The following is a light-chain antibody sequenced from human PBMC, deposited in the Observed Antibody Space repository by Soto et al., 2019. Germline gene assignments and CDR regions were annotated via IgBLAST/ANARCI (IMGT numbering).Light chain of an antibody. V-gene: IGKV3-11*01. J-gene: IGKJ5*01. Sequence: EVVLTQSPATLSLSPGERITLSCRARQSVSSYLAWYQQRPGQAPRLLIYEASNRAPGIPARFSGSGSGTDFTLVISSLEPEDFAVYYCQQRISWPPVTFGQGTRLDIK. CDR1: QSVSSY. CDR3: QQRISWPPVT. CDR2: EAS.